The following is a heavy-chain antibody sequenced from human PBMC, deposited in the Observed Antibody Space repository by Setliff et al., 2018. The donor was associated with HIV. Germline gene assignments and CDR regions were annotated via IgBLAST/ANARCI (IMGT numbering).Heavy chain of an antibody. J-gene: IGHJ4*02. Sequence: SETLSLTCAVSGYSIGSGSFWGWIRQPPGKGLEWIATIPHNGGTYYNPDPSLTGRVTISLDTSKNQFSLKLAFVTAADTAVYYCARYSTLTTNFDYWGQGTLVTAPQ. CDR2: IPHNGGT. CDR1: GYSIGSGSF. D-gene: IGHD4-17*01. V-gene: IGHV4-38-2*01. CDR3: ARYSTLTTNFDY.